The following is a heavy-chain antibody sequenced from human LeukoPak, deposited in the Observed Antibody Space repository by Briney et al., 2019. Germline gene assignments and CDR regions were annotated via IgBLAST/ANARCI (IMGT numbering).Heavy chain of an antibody. CDR2: IYHNGKT. CDR3: ASQSPVHDY. Sequence: SATLSLTCAVSGYSITSGYYWSWIRQPPGKGLEWIGNIYHNGKTYYKPSLKSRVTILVDTSKNQFSLKLSSVTATDTAVYYCASQSPVHDYWGQGTLVTVSS. CDR1: GYSITSGYY. J-gene: IGHJ4*02. V-gene: IGHV4-38-2*01.